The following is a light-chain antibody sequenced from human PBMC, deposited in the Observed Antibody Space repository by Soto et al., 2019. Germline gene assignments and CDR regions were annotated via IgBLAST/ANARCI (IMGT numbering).Light chain of an antibody. Sequence: DIQMTQSPSSLSASIGDRVTVTCRASQSISNYLNWYQQKPGKAPKLLIYAASTLQSGVPSRFSGSGSGTDFTLSIISLQPEDFATYYCQQSYLSPHTFGQGTSLQIK. V-gene: IGKV1-39*01. CDR2: AAS. CDR1: QSISNY. J-gene: IGKJ2*01. CDR3: QQSYLSPHT.